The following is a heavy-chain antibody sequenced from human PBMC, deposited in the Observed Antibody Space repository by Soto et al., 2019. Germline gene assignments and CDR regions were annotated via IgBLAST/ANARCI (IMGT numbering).Heavy chain of an antibody. CDR1: GFTFSSYI. V-gene: IGHV3-21*01. CDR2: ISSSSSYM. Sequence: PGGSLRLSCAASGFTFSSYIMNWVRQSPGKGLEWVSSISSSSSYMYYADSVKGRFTISRDNAKNSLYLQMNSLRAEDTAVYYCARDFEQLLLGHYFGMDVWGQGTTVTVSS. D-gene: IGHD6-6*01. CDR3: ARDFEQLLLGHYFGMDV. J-gene: IGHJ6*02.